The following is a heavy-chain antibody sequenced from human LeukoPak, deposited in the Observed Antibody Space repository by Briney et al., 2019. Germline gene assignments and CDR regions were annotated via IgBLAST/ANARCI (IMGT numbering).Heavy chain of an antibody. J-gene: IGHJ3*02. CDR1: GFTFSSYA. CDR3: AKGSLVQLESPGAFDI. D-gene: IGHD1-1*01. CDR2: ISGSGGST. V-gene: IGHV3-23*01. Sequence: GGSLRLSCAASGFTFSSYAMSWVRQAPGKGLEWVSAISGSGGSTYYADSVKGRFTISRDNSKNTLYLQMNSLRAEDTAVYYCAKGSLVQLESPGAFDIWGQGTMVTVSS.